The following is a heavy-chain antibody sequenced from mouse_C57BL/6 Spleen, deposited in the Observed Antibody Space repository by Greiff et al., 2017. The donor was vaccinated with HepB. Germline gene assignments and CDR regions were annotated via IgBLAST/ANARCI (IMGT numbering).Heavy chain of an antibody. D-gene: IGHD2-2*01. J-gene: IGHJ2*01. CDR1: GYTFTDYE. CDR3: TRWLQYYFDY. Sequence: QVQLKQSGAELVRPGASVTLSCKASGYTFTDYEMHWVKQTPVHGLEWIGAIDPETGGTAYNQKFKGKAILTADKSSSTAYMELRSLTSEDSAVYYCTRWLQYYFDYWGQGTTLTVSS. V-gene: IGHV1-15*01. CDR2: IDPETGGT.